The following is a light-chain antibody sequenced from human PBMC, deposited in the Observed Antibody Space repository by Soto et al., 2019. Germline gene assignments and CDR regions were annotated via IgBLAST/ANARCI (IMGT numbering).Light chain of an antibody. CDR1: SSDVGNYDL. CDR3: CSYAGSSIYVI. V-gene: IGLV2-23*01. Sequence: QSVLTQPASVSGSPGQSITISCTGTSSDVGNYDLVSWYQQHPGKAPKVMIYEGNKRPSGVSNRFSGSKSGNTASLTISGLQPEDEADYYCCSYAGSSIYVIFGGGTKLTVL. J-gene: IGLJ2*01. CDR2: EGN.